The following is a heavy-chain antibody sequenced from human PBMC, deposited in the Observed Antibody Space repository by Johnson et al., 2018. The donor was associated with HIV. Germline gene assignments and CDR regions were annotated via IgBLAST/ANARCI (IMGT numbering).Heavy chain of an antibody. V-gene: IGHV3-30-3*01. CDR2: ISYDGSNK. J-gene: IGHJ3*02. CDR1: GFTFSSYA. CDR3: AREGAAAGPTDAFDI. D-gene: IGHD6-13*01. Sequence: QVQLVESGGGVVQPGRSLRLSCAASGFTFSSYAMHWVRQAPGKGLEWVAVISYDGSNKYYADSVKGRFTISRDNSKNTLYLQMNSTRAEDTAVYYCAREGAAAGPTDAFDIWGQGTMVTVSS.